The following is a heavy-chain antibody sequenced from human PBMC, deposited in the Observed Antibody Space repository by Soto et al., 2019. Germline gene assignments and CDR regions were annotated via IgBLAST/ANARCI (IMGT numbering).Heavy chain of an antibody. CDR1: GFSLSTSGLG. Sequence: VSGPTLVNPTQTLTLTCTFSGFSLSTSGLGVGWIRQPPGKALEWLALLYWDDDKRYSPSLKSRLTISEDTSKNQVVLKWTNMNAADTAIYDCAKIRGPHMAGDYWGQGTLDTVSS. V-gene: IGHV2-5*02. J-gene: IGHJ4*02. CDR2: LYWDDDK. D-gene: IGHD2-21*01. CDR3: AKIRGPHMAGDY.